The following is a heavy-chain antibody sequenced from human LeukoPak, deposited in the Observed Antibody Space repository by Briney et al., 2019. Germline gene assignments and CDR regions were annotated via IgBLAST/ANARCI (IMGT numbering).Heavy chain of an antibody. CDR2: IYYSGST. J-gene: IGHJ4*02. Sequence: SETLSLTCTVSGGSISSSSYYWGWIRQPPGKGLEWIGSIYYSGSTYYNPSLKSRVTISVDTSKNQFSLKLSSVTAADTAVYYCARRSKYYDILTGYIAFDYWGQGTLVTVSS. CDR3: ARRSKYYDILTGYIAFDY. V-gene: IGHV4-39*07. D-gene: IGHD3-9*01. CDR1: GGSISSSSYY.